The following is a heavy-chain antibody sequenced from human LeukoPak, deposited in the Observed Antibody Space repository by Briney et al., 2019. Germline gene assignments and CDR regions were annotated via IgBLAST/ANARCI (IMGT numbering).Heavy chain of an antibody. Sequence: ASVKVSCKASGYSFTTYDINWVRQATGQGLEWMGWMNPNSGNTGYAQKFQGRVTITRNTSISTAYMELSNLRSEDTAVYYCAREVGGCSNSLDYWGQGTLVTVSS. CDR3: AREVGGCSNSLDY. CDR2: MNPNSGNT. J-gene: IGHJ4*02. V-gene: IGHV1-8*03. CDR1: GYSFTTYD. D-gene: IGHD6-13*01.